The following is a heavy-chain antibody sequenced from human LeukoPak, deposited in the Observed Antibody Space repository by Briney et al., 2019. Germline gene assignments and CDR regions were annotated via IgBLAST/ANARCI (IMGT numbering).Heavy chain of an antibody. V-gene: IGHV1-69*04. D-gene: IGHD6-19*01. CDR3: AREPDSSGWDDAFDI. J-gene: IGHJ3*02. Sequence: ASVKVSCKASGGTFSSYAISWARQAPGQGLEWMGRIIPILGIANYAQKFQGRVTITADKSTSTAYMELSSLRSEDTAVYYCAREPDSSGWDDAFDIWGQGTMVTVSS. CDR1: GGTFSSYA. CDR2: IIPILGIA.